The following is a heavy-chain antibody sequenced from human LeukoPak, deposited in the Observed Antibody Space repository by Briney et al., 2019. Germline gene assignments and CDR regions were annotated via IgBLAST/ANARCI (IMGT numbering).Heavy chain of an antibody. V-gene: IGHV3-64D*06. J-gene: IGHJ4*02. Sequence: GRSLRLSCSASGFTFSRYAMHWVRQAPGKGLEYVSAISSNGGSTYYADSVKGRLTISRENSRNTLYLQMSSLRAEDTAVYYCVKDGSGSYYTYYFDYWGQGTLVTVSS. D-gene: IGHD3-10*01. CDR1: GFTFSRYA. CDR2: ISSNGGST. CDR3: VKDGSGSYYTYYFDY.